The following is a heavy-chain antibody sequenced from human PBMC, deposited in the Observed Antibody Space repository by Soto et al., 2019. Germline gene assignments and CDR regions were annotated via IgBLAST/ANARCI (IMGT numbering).Heavy chain of an antibody. CDR2: TSAYNGDT. Sequence: QVQMVQSGGEMKKPGASVKVSCKTSGYTFTNHGVSWVRQAPGQGLQWMGWTSAYNGDTDYAPKFQDRVTMTMDTSTSTVFLELSSLRADDTAVYYCARDLDYSNSICVYWGQGTPVTVSS. J-gene: IGHJ4*02. V-gene: IGHV1-18*04. CDR1: GYTFTNHG. D-gene: IGHD4-4*01. CDR3: ARDLDYSNSICVY.